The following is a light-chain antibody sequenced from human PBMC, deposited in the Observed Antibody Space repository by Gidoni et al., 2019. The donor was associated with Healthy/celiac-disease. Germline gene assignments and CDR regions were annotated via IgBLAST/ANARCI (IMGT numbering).Light chain of an antibody. CDR2: LGS. CDR3: MQALQTPRT. Sequence: DIVMTQSPLSLPVTPGETASISCRSSQSLLHSNAYNYLDWYLQKPGQSPQLLIYLGSNRASGVPDRFSGSGSGTDFTLKISRVEAEDVGVYYCMQALQTPRTFGQGTKVEI. J-gene: IGKJ1*01. CDR1: QSLLHSNAYNY. V-gene: IGKV2-28*01.